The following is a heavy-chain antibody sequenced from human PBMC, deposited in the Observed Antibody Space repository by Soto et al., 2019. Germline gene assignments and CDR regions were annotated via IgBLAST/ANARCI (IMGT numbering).Heavy chain of an antibody. V-gene: IGHV3-33*01. D-gene: IGHD5-18*01. CDR3: AREGYTYDY. J-gene: IGHJ4*02. CDR1: GFTFSSYG. CDR2: IWYDGSNK. Sequence: QVQLVESGGGVVQPGRSLRLSCAASGFTFSSYGMQWVRQAPGKGLEWVAVIWYDGSNKYYADSVKGRFTISRDNSKSTLYLQMNSLRAEDTAVYYCAREGYTYDYWGQGTLVTVSS.